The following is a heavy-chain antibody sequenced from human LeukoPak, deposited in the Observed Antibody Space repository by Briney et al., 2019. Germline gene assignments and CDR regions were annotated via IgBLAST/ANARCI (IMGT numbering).Heavy chain of an antibody. J-gene: IGHJ4*02. D-gene: IGHD3-22*01. CDR2: IIPMFGRA. V-gene: IGHV1-69*13. CDR3: ATDASIYDSRGYYYLW. Sequence: SVKVSCKASGGTFSRYTISWVRQAPGHGLEWMGGIIPMFGRANYAQKFQGRLTITEDESSTTAYMELSGLRSEDTAVYYCATDASIYDSRGYYYLWWGQGTLVTVSS. CDR1: GGTFSRYT.